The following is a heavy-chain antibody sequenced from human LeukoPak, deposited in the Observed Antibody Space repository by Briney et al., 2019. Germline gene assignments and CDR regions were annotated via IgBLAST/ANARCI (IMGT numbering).Heavy chain of an antibody. V-gene: IGHV4-59*08. J-gene: IGHJ4*02. CDR1: GGSISSYY. CDR2: ISYSGST. Sequence: PSETLSVTCTVSGGSISSYYWSWIRQPPGKGLAWIGYISYSGSTNYNPSLKSRVTISLDSSKNQFSLKLSSLTAADTAVYYCAGHHPRNTVDFWGQGTLVTVSS. D-gene: IGHD2/OR15-2a*01. CDR3: AGHHPRNTVDF.